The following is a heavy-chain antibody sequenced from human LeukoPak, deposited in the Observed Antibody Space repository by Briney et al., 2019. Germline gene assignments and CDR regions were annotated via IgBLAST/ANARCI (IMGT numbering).Heavy chain of an antibody. CDR1: GFSSSSYW. V-gene: IGHV3-74*01. CDR2: INSDGSST. Sequence: GGSLRLXCAASGFSSSSYWMHWVRQGPGKGLVWVSGINSDGSSTSYADSVKGRFTISRDNAKNTLYLQMNSLRAEDTAVYYCTRDLENSWGQGTLVTVSS. D-gene: IGHD1-1*01. J-gene: IGHJ4*02. CDR3: TRDLENS.